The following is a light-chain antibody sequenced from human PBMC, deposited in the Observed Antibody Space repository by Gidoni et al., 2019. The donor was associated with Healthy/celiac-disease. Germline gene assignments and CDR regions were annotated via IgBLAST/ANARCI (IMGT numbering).Light chain of an antibody. CDR3: SSYTSSSTLGYV. CDR1: SRDVGGYNY. V-gene: IGLV2-14*01. J-gene: IGLJ1*01. Sequence: QSALTQPAPVSGSPGQSITISCTGTSRDVGGYNYVSWYQQHPGKAPKLMIYEVSNRPSGVSNRFSGSKSGNTASLTISGLQAEDEADYYCSSYTSSSTLGYVFGTGTKVTVL. CDR2: EVS.